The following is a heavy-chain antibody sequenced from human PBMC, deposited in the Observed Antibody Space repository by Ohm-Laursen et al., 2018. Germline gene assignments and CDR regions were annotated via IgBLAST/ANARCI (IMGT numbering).Heavy chain of an antibody. CDR2: ISSSGSTI. J-gene: IGHJ4*01. D-gene: IGHD6-19*01. CDR1: GFTFSDNY. Sequence: SLRLSCAASGFTFSDNYMSWIRQTPGKGLEWISYISSSGSTIDYADSLKGRFTISRDNAKNSLYLQMNSLRAEDTVVYYCARGSGWYVDWGQGTLVTVSS. V-gene: IGHV3-11*01. CDR3: ARGSGWYVD.